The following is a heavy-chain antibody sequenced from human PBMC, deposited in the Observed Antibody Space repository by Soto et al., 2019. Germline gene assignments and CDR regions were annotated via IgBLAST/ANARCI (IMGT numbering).Heavy chain of an antibody. J-gene: IGHJ4*02. Sequence: GSLRLASAASGFTFTVYAMRLVLQAPGQGLEWVSTIGGSGGDTTYADSVKGRFTISRDNAKKSLSLQMNSLRDEDTAVYYCARGELDRTIDSWGQGTQVTVSS. CDR3: ARGELDRTIDS. CDR1: GFTFTVYA. V-gene: IGHV3-23*01. D-gene: IGHD1-1*01. CDR2: IGGSGGDT.